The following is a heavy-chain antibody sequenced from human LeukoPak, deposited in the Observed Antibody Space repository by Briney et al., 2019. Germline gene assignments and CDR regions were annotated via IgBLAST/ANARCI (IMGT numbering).Heavy chain of an antibody. J-gene: IGHJ4*02. CDR1: GGSISSYY. CDR2: IYYSGNT. D-gene: IGHD6-19*01. CDR3: ARHRVVGTFLIDY. Sequence: SETLSLTCTVSGGSISSYYWSWNRQPPGKGLEWSGYIYYSGNTNYNPSLKSRVTISVDASKNQFSLKLSSVTAADTAVYYCARHRVVGTFLIDYWGQGTLVTVSS. V-gene: IGHV4-59*08.